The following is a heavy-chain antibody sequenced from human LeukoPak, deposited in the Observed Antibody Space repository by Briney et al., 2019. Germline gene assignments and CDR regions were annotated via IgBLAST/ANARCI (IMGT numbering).Heavy chain of an antibody. CDR1: GFTFSRYW. J-gene: IGHJ4*02. V-gene: IGHV3-7*01. D-gene: IGHD3-3*01. CDR3: ASNQYYDFWSVYQKYYFDY. Sequence: GGSLRLSCAASGFTFSRYWMSWVRQAPGKGLEWVANMKQDGSEKYYVDSVKGRFTISRDNAKNSLYLQMNSLRAEDTAVYYCASNQYYDFWSVYQKYYFDYWGQGTLVTVSS. CDR2: MKQDGSEK.